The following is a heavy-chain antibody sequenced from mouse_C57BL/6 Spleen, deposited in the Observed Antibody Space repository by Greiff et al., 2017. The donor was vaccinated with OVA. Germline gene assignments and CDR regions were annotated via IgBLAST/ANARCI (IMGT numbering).Heavy chain of an antibody. V-gene: IGHV1-26*01. D-gene: IGHD1-1*01. J-gene: IGHJ4*01. CDR3: ASSPFYGSSSYAMDY. CDR2: INPNNGGT. Sequence: EVQLQQSGPELVKPGASVKISCKASGYTFTDYYMNWVKQSHGKSLEWIGDINPNNGGTSYNQKFKGKATLTVDKSSSTAYMELRSLTSEDSAVYYCASSPFYGSSSYAMDYWGQGTSVTVSS. CDR1: GYTFTDYY.